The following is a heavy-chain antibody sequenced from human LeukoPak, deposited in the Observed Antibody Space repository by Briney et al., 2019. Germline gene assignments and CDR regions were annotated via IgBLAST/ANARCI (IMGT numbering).Heavy chain of an antibody. J-gene: IGHJ6*04. Sequence: GGSLRLSCAASGFTFSTYVMHRVRQAPGKGLEWVAVISNDGSTKYYADSVKGRFTVSRDNSKNTVYLQMNSLRAEDTAVYYCARDAPPLGMDVWGIGTTVTVSS. CDR1: GFTFSTYV. CDR2: ISNDGSTK. CDR3: ARDAPPLGMDV. V-gene: IGHV3-30*04.